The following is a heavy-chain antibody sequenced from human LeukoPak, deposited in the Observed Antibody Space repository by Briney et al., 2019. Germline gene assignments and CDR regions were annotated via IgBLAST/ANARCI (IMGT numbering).Heavy chain of an antibody. CDR3: AKDQFKPSGITMLRGVRGYYYNMDV. J-gene: IGHJ6*04. D-gene: IGHD3-10*01. CDR2: IRNHGTTK. Sequence: GGSLRLSCAASGFTFSSYGIHWVSQAPGKGLEWVAFIRNHGTTKYYADSVKGRFTISRDNSKNRLYLQMNSLRPEDTAVYYCAKDQFKPSGITMLRGVRGYYYNMDVWGKGTTVTISS. V-gene: IGHV3-30*02. CDR1: GFTFSSYG.